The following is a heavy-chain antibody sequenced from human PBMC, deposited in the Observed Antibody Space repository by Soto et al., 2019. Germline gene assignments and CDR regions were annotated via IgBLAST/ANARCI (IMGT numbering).Heavy chain of an antibody. CDR1: GFTFRSYS. V-gene: IGHV3-21*01. Sequence: EVQLVESGGGLVKPGGSLRLSCEASGFTFRSYSMNWVRQAPGKGLEWVSSISTTSSYIYYGDSVKGRFTISRDNAKNSLFLQMNSLRAEDTAIYYCAREGDDYGDCKRAFDIWGQGTTVTVSS. CDR2: ISTTSSYI. D-gene: IGHD4-17*01. J-gene: IGHJ3*02. CDR3: AREGDDYGDCKRAFDI.